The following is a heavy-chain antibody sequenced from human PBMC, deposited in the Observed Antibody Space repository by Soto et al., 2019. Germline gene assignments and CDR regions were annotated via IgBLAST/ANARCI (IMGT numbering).Heavy chain of an antibody. V-gene: IGHV1-69*02. CDR1: GGTFSSYT. J-gene: IGHJ4*02. CDR2: IIPILGIA. D-gene: IGHD2-2*01. Sequence: QVQLVQSGAEVKKPGSSVKVSCKASGGTFSSYTISWVRQAPGQGLEWMGRIIPILGIANYAQKFQGRVTITADKSTSTAYMELSSLRSEDTAVYYCAIEGLGGYCSSTSCASDYWGQGTLVTVSS. CDR3: AIEGLGGYCSSTSCASDY.